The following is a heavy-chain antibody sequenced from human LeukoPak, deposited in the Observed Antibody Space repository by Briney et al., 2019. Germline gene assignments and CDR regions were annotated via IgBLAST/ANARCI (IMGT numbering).Heavy chain of an antibody. V-gene: IGHV3-23*01. J-gene: IGHJ4*02. Sequence: GGSLRLSCAASGFTFSSYAMSWVRQAPGKGLEWVSAISAGGGSTFYADSVKGRFTISRDNSKNTLYLQMNSLRAEDTAVYYCAKDFWSGYYSGYFDSWGQGTLVTVSS. CDR1: GFTFSSYA. CDR3: AKDFWSGYYSGYFDS. D-gene: IGHD3-3*01. CDR2: ISAGGGST.